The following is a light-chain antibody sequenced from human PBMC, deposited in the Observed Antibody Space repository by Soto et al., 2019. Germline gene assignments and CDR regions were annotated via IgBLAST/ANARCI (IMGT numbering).Light chain of an antibody. Sequence: EIVTRHSPATLPGFTGERATLSCRASHSVSSNLAWYQQKPGQAPRLLIYSASTRATGIPARFSGSGSGTEFTLTISGLQSENFAVYYTQHYNNWPLLTFGGGTKVDIK. CDR2: SAS. CDR1: HSVSSN. J-gene: IGKJ4*01. CDR3: QHYNNWPLLT. V-gene: IGKV3-15*01.